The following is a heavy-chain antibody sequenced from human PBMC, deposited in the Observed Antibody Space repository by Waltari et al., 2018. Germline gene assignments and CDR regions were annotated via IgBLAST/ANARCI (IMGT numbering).Heavy chain of an antibody. J-gene: IGHJ6*03. CDR1: GFTFDDYA. D-gene: IGHD6-6*01. V-gene: IGHV3-9*03. Sequence: EVQLVESGGGLVQPGRSLRLSCAASGFTFDDYAMPWVRQAPGKGLEWVSGISWNSGSIGYADSVKGRFTISRDNAKNSLYLQMNSLRAEDMALYYCAKGARRYYYYYMDVWGKGTTVTISS. CDR3: AKGARRYYYYYMDV. CDR2: ISWNSGSI.